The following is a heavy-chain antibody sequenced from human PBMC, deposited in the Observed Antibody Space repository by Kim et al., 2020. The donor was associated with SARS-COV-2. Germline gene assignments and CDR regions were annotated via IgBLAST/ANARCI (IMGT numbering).Heavy chain of an antibody. CDR3: ARPPWGAYAFDI. CDR1: GGSISSSSYY. J-gene: IGHJ3*02. CDR2: IYYSGST. V-gene: IGHV4-39*01. Sequence: SETLSLTCTVSGGSISSSSYYWGWIRQPPGKGLEWIGSIYYSGSTYYNPSLKSRVTISVDTSKNQFSLKLSSVTAADTAVYYCARPPWGAYAFDIWGQGTMVTVSS. D-gene: IGHD3-16*01.